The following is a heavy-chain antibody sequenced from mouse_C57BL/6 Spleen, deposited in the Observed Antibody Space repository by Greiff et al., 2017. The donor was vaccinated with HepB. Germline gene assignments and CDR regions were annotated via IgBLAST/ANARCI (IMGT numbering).Heavy chain of an antibody. J-gene: IGHJ3*01. CDR3: TRDDGYYVDWFAY. V-gene: IGHV1-15*01. CDR2: IDPETGGT. CDR1: GYTFTDYE. D-gene: IGHD2-3*01. Sequence: QVQLKQSGAELVRPGASVTLSCKASGYTFTDYEMHWVKQTPVHGLEWIGAIDPETGGTAYNQKFKGKAILTADKSSSTAYMELRSLTSEDSAVYYCTRDDGYYVDWFAYWGQGTLVTVSA.